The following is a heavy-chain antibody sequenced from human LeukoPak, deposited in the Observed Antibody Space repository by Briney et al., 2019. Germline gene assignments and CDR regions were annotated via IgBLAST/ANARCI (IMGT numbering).Heavy chain of an antibody. Sequence: SQTLSLTCTVSGGSLSSGGYYWSWIRQPPGKGLEWIGYIYHSGSTYYNPSLKSRVTISVDRSKNQFSLKLSSVTAADTAVYYCARVKYYDFWSGPYYFDYWGQGTLVTVSS. CDR1: GGSLSSGGYY. CDR2: IYHSGST. J-gene: IGHJ4*02. CDR3: ARVKYYDFWSGPYYFDY. D-gene: IGHD3-3*01. V-gene: IGHV4-30-2*01.